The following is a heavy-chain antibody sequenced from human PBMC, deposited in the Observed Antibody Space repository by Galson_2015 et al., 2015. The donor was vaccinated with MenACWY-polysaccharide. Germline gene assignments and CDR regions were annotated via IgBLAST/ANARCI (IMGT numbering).Heavy chain of an antibody. V-gene: IGHV3-21*06. CDR2: ISKSGNDM. CDR1: GFRINTYY. J-gene: IGHJ6*02. Sequence: SLRLSCAASGFRINTYYMNWVRQTPGKGLEWVSSISKSGNDMQYTVSVRGRFTISRDIAKNSLFLQTNSLGVEDTAIYYCAKDFHNYGMDVWGHGTTVTVSS. CDR3: AKDFHNYGMDV.